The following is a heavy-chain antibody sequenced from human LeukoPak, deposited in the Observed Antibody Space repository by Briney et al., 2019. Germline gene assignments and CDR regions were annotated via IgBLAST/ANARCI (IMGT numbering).Heavy chain of an antibody. J-gene: IGHJ4*02. V-gene: IGHV1-24*01. Sequence: ASVKVSCKVSGYTLTELSMHWVRQAPGKGLEWMGGFDPEDGETIYAQKFEGRVTMTEHTSTDTAYMELSSLRSEDTAVYYCATRPTYWGIAVAAAGEGVYFDYWGQGTLVTVFS. CDR1: GYTLTELS. D-gene: IGHD6-19*01. CDR2: FDPEDGET. CDR3: ATRPTYWGIAVAAAGEGVYFDY.